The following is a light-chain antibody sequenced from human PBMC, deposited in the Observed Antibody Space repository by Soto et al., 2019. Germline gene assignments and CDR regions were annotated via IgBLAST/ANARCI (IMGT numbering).Light chain of an antibody. CDR3: QKYDDAPLT. Sequence: DIPMTQSPSSLYASVGDRVTITCRAGQDINIYLAWYQQKPGKVPKLLISAASTLQSGVPSRFSGSGSGTDFTLTISSLQPEDVATYYCQKYDDAPLTFGGGTKVEIK. CDR2: AAS. J-gene: IGKJ4*01. CDR1: QDINIY. V-gene: IGKV1-27*01.